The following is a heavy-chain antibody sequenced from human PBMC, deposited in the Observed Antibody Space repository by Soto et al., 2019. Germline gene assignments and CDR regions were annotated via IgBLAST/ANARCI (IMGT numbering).Heavy chain of an antibody. CDR1: GGSISSGTYH. Sequence: SETLSLTCTVSGGSISSGTYHWSWIRQYPGKGLEWIGYIYFSGSTYYNPSLRSRVTMSVDTSKNHFSLNLSSVTAADTAVYYCARYSLRPNWFDPWGQGTLVTVSS. CDR3: ARYSLRPNWFDP. V-gene: IGHV4-31*03. J-gene: IGHJ5*02. D-gene: IGHD2-21*01. CDR2: IYFSGST.